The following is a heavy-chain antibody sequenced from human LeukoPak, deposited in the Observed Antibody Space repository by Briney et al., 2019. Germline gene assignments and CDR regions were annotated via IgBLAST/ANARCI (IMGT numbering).Heavy chain of an antibody. CDR3: ALFSGSYNVRDYYYMDV. V-gene: IGHV1-46*01. CDR2: INPSGGST. D-gene: IGHD3-10*02. J-gene: IGHJ6*03. Sequence: ASVKVSCKASGYTFTSYYMHWVRQAPGQGLEWMGIINPSGGSTSYAQKFQGRVTMTRDTSTSTVYMELSSLRSEDTAVYYCALFSGSYNVRDYYYMDVWGKGTTVTVSS. CDR1: GYTFTSYY.